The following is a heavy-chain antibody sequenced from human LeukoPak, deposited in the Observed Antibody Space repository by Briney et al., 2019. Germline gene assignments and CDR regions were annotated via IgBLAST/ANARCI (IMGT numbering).Heavy chain of an antibody. CDR3: ARDRPCSGGSCRYYDAFDI. CDR1: GFTFSSYW. V-gene: IGHV3-74*01. D-gene: IGHD2-15*01. CDR2: INSDGRST. J-gene: IGHJ3*02. Sequence: GGSLRLSCAASGFTFSSYWMHWVRQAPGKGLVWVSRINSDGRSTSYADSVKGRFTISRDKAKNTLYLQMTSMTAEDTAVYYCARDRPCSGGSCRYYDAFDIWGQGTMVTVSS.